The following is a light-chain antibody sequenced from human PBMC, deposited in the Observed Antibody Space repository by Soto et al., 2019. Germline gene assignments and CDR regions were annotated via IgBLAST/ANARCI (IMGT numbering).Light chain of an antibody. CDR2: RAS. V-gene: IGKV3-15*01. Sequence: EIVMTQSPATLSLSPGERATLSCTASHYVYSNVAWFQQRPGQAPRLLIYRASTRATGTPARFSGSGSGTEFTRTITSLQSEDFALYYCQQYHNLWTFGQGTEVEIK. CDR1: HYVYSN. J-gene: IGKJ1*01. CDR3: QQYHNLWT.